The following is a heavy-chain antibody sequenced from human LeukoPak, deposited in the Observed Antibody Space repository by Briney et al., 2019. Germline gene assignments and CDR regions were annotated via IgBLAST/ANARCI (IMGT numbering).Heavy chain of an antibody. V-gene: IGHV3-30*04. Sequence: GRSLRLSCAASGIAFSNSIMHWVRQAPGKGLEWVSAMSFDGFSKYYADSLKGRLSISRDDSKNTVYLRMNSLRLEDTAVYYCAREGHTSGYCGTFDVWGQGTTVVVSS. D-gene: IGHD3-22*01. CDR3: AREGHTSGYCGTFDV. CDR1: GIAFSNSI. J-gene: IGHJ3*01. CDR2: MSFDGFSK.